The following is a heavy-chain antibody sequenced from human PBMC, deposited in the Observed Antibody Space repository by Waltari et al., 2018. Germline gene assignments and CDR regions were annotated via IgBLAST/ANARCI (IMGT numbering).Heavy chain of an antibody. V-gene: IGHV4-38-2*01. J-gene: IGHJ5*02. CDR2: IYHSGST. Sequence: QVQLQESGPGLVKPSETLSLTCAVSGYSISSGYYWGWIRQPPEKGLEWIGSIYHSGSTYYNPSLKSRVTISIETSKNQFSLRLSSVTAADTAVYYCARAHSGSYSYVNWFDPWGQGTLVTVSS. D-gene: IGHD1-26*01. CDR3: ARAHSGSYSYVNWFDP. CDR1: GYSISSGYY.